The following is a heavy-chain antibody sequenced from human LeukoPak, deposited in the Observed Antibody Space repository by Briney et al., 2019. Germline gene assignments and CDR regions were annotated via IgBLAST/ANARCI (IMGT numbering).Heavy chain of an antibody. CDR1: GGSISSYY. J-gene: IGHJ4*02. Sequence: SETLSLTCTVSGGSISSYYWSWIRQPAGEGLEWIGRIYSSGSTSYNPSLKSRVTMSVETSRNQFSLKLSSVAAADTAVYYCAAGGRITAAVEYWGQGTLVTVSS. CDR2: IYSSGST. V-gene: IGHV4-4*07. CDR3: AAGGRITAAVEY. D-gene: IGHD6-13*01.